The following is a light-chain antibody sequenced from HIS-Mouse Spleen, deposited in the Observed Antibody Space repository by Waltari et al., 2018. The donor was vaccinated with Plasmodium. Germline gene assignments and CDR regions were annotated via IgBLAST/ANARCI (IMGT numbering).Light chain of an antibody. CDR1: VLAKQY. V-gene: IGLV3-27*01. CDR2: KDS. J-gene: IGLJ3*02. Sequence: SYELTQPSSVSVSPGQTARITCSGDVLAKQYDRWCQQKPGQAPVLVIYKDSERPSGIPERFSGSSSGTTVTLTISGAQVEDEADYYCYSAADNNWVFGGGTKLTVL. CDR3: YSAADNNWV.